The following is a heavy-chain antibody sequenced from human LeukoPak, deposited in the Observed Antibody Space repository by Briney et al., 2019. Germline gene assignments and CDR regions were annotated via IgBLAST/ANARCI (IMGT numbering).Heavy chain of an antibody. J-gene: IGHJ4*02. Sequence: GGSLRLSCVASGITFSNYAVSWVRQAPGKGLEWVANIKQDGSEKYYVDSVKGRFTISRDNAENSLYLQMNSLRAEDTAVYYCATSRTFDYWGQGTLVTVSS. CDR3: ATSRTFDY. V-gene: IGHV3-7*01. D-gene: IGHD1-7*01. CDR2: IKQDGSEK. CDR1: GITFSNYA.